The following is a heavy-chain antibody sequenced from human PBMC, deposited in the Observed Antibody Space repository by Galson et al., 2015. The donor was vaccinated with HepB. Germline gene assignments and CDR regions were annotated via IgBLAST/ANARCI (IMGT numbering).Heavy chain of an antibody. J-gene: IGHJ4*02. D-gene: IGHD2-8*01. V-gene: IGHV3-23*01. CDR2: IGLNT. CDR1: GFTFSSYA. Sequence: SLRLSCAASGFTFSSYASSWVRQAPGKGLEWVSAIGLNTHYADSVKGRFIISRDNSKNTLYLQMLSLRAEDTAIYYCAKVKWYCTTSVCPEGGPFDDWGQGTLVSVSS. CDR3: AKVKWYCTTSVCPEGGPFDD.